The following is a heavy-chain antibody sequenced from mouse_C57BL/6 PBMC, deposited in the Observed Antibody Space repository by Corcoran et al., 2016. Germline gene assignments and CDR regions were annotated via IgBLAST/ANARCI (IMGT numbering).Heavy chain of an antibody. CDR3: ARQQIYYGNPYAMDY. Sequence: QIQLQQSGPELVKPWASVKISCKASGYTFTDYYINWVKQGPGQGLEWIGWIYPGSGNTKYNEKFKGKATLTVDTSSSTAYMQLSSLTSEDSAVYFCARQQIYYGNPYAMDYWGQGTSVTVSS. CDR2: IYPGSGNT. D-gene: IGHD2-1*01. J-gene: IGHJ4*01. CDR1: GYTFTDYY. V-gene: IGHV1-84*01.